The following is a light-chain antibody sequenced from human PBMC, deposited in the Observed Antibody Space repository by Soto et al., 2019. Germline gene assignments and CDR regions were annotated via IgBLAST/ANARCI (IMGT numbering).Light chain of an antibody. CDR2: DAS. CDR3: QHYRA. CDR1: QSVGTY. V-gene: IGKV3-11*01. Sequence: DTVLTQSPGTLSLSPGERATLSCRASQSVGTYLAWYQQKPGQAPRLLIYDASNRATGIAPRFRGSGSGTDYTLTISSVEPEDFAVYYCQHYRAFGQGTKVDNK. J-gene: IGKJ1*01.